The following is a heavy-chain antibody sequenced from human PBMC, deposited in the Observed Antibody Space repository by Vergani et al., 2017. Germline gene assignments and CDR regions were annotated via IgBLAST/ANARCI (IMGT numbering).Heavy chain of an antibody. Sequence: QVQLVQSGTEIKKPGSSVKVSCKAFGGTFSSNTISWVRQAPGQGLEWIARIIPVIDRTDYAQKCQDRVTITADRSTNTAYMDLSRLKNEDTAVYICAMEKWEGFYGLGSWGQGMDVWGQGTTVIVSS. CDR3: AMEKWEGFYGLGSWGQGMDV. J-gene: IGHJ6*02. V-gene: IGHV1-69*02. D-gene: IGHD3-10*01. CDR2: IIPVIDRT. CDR1: GGTFSSNT.